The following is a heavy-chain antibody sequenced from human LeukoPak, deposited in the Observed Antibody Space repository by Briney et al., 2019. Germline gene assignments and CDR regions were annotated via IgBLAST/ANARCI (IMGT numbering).Heavy chain of an antibody. J-gene: IGHJ4*02. CDR3: ARDLNWETY. CDR2: VKTDGSQI. D-gene: IGHD7-27*01. CDR1: GFTFSNYW. V-gene: IGHV3-7*01. Sequence: GGSLRLSCVASGFTFSNYWMTWVRQAPGKGLEWVANVKTDGSQIYYVDSVKGRFTISRDNAKNSLYLQMNGLRSEDTAVYYCARDLNWETYWGQGTLVSVSS.